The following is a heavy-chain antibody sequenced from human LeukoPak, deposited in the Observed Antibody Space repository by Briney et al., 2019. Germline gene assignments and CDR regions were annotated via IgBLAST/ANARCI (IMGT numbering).Heavy chain of an antibody. J-gene: IGHJ6*02. Sequence: GGSLRLSCAASGFTFSEYWMSWVRQAPGKGLEWVANIKEDGGEKYYVDSMKGRFTISRDSAKNSLYLQMNSLRAEDTAVYYCATTRVSGYYYCYYGMAVWGQGTTVTVSS. CDR3: ATTRVSGYYYCYYGMAV. V-gene: IGHV3-7*01. CDR2: IKEDGGEK. D-gene: IGHD5/OR15-5a*01. CDR1: GFTFSEYW.